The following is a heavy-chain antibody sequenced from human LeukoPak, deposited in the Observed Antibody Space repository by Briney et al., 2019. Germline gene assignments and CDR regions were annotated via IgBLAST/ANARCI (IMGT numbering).Heavy chain of an antibody. CDR3: ARGLEYYYDSSGYPLRWFDP. V-gene: IGHV4-59*01. CDR2: IYYSGST. Sequence: SETLSLTCTVSGGSISSYYWSWLRQPPGKGLEGIGYIYYSGSTNYNPSLKSRVTISVDTSKNQFTLKLSSVTAADTAVYYCARGLEYYYDSSGYPLRWFDPWGQGTLVTVSS. D-gene: IGHD3-22*01. CDR1: GGSISSYY. J-gene: IGHJ5*02.